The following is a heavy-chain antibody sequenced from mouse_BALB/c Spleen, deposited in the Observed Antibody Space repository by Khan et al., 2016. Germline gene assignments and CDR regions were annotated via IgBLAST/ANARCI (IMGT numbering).Heavy chain of an antibody. CDR2: ISYSGST. J-gene: IGHJ4*01. Sequence: VQLQESGPGLVKPSQSLSLTCTVTGYSITSDYAWNWIRQFPGNKLEWMGYISYSGSTNYNPSLKSRISITRDTSKNQFFLQLNSVTTKDTATYYCARRYYRYDDALDYWGQGTSVTVSS. CDR1: GYSITSDYA. CDR3: ARRYYRYDDALDY. D-gene: IGHD2-14*01. V-gene: IGHV3-2*02.